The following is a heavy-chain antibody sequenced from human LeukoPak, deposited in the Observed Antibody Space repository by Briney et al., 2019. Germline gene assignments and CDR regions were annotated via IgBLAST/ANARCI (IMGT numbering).Heavy chain of an antibody. V-gene: IGHV3-20*01. D-gene: IGHD4-23*01. CDR2: INWNGGST. CDR1: GFTFDDYG. Sequence: GGSLRLSCAASGFTFDDYGMSWVRQAPGKGLEWVSGINWNGGSTGCADSVKGRFPISRDKAKNSLYLQMNSLRAEDTALYDCARGDYGGNSDHDAFDIWGQGTMVTVSS. J-gene: IGHJ3*02. CDR3: ARGDYGGNSDHDAFDI.